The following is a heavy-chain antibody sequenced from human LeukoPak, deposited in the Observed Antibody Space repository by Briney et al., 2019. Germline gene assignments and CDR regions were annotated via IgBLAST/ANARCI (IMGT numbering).Heavy chain of an antibody. D-gene: IGHD6-19*01. Sequence: SVKVSCKASGGTFSSYAISWVRQAPGQGLEWMGGIIPIFGTANYAQKFQGRVTITADESTSTAYMELSSLRSEDTAVYYCARSEGVAVAGPVYFDYWGQGTLVTVSS. V-gene: IGHV1-69*13. CDR3: ARSEGVAVAGPVYFDY. CDR2: IIPIFGTA. CDR1: GGTFSSYA. J-gene: IGHJ4*02.